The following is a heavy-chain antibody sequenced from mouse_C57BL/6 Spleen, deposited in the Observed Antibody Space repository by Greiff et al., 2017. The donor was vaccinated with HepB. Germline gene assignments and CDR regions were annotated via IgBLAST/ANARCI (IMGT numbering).Heavy chain of an antibody. CDR2: IWSDGST. Sequence: VQLVESGPGLVAPSQSLSITCTVSGFSLTSYGVHWVRQPPGKGLEWLVVIWSDGSTTYNSALKSRLSISKDNSKSQVFLKMNSLQTDDTAMYYCARHSTVVEFYAMDYWGQGTSVTVSS. CDR1: GFSLTSYG. J-gene: IGHJ4*01. CDR3: ARHSTVVEFYAMDY. V-gene: IGHV2-6-1*01. D-gene: IGHD1-1*01.